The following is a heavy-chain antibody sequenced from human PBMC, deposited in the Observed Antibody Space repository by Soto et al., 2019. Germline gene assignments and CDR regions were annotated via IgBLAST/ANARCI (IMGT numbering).Heavy chain of an antibody. CDR1: WFTVSTNY. V-gene: IGHV3-53*01. CDR2: TYTGGYT. J-gene: IGHJ4*02. D-gene: IGHD1-7*01. CDR3: AREVSGTSFDS. Sequence: VGSLRLSCAASWFTVSTNYMNWVRQSPGRGLEWVSVTYTGGYTYYADSVKGRFTISRDISKNTLYLQMNSLRAEDTAVYFCAREVSGTSFDSWGPGTLVTVSS.